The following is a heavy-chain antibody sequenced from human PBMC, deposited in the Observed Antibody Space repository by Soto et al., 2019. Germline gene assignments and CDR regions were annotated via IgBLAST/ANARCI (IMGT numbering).Heavy chain of an antibody. J-gene: IGHJ4*02. CDR1: GFTFSSYS. Sequence: EVQLVESGGGLVQPGGSLRLSCAASGFTFSSYSMNWVRQAPGKGLEWVSYISSSSSTIYYADSVKGRFTISKDNAKNSLYLQMNSLRDEDTAVYYCARNYRGFLEWSAPIKAFSRFDYWGQGTLVTVSS. V-gene: IGHV3-48*02. CDR3: ARNYRGFLEWSAPIKAFSRFDY. D-gene: IGHD3-3*01. CDR2: ISSSSSTI.